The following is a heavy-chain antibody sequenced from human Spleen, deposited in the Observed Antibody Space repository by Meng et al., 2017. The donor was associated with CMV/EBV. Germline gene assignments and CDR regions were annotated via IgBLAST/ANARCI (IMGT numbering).Heavy chain of an antibody. J-gene: IGHJ4*02. CDR2: INHSGST. CDR3: ARVGQYSSSWYNDY. CDR1: GGSFSGYY. V-gene: IGHV4-34*01. Sequence: SETLSLTCAVYGGSFSGYYWNWIRQPPGKGLEWIGEINHSGSTNYNPSLKSRVTISVDTSKNQFSLKLSSVTAADTAVYYCARVGQYSSSWYNDYWGQGTLVTVSS. D-gene: IGHD6-13*01.